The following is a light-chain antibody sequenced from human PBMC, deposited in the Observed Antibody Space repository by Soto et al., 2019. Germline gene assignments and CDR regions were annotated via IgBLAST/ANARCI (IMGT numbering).Light chain of an antibody. Sequence: QPVLTQSPSASASLGASVKLTCTLSSGHSSYAIAWHQQQPEKGPRYLMRLNSDGSHSKGDGIPDRFSGSSSGAERSLTISCLQSEDEADYYCQTLGSGIHVVFGGGTKLTVL. J-gene: IGLJ2*01. CDR3: QTLGSGIHVV. V-gene: IGLV4-69*01. CDR2: LNSDGSH. CDR1: SGHSSYA.